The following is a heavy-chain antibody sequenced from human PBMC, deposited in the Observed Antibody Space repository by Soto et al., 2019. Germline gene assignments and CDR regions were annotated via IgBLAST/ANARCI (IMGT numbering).Heavy chain of an antibody. CDR2: IIPIFGTA. V-gene: IGHV1-69*06. D-gene: IGHD2-8*01. CDR1: GGTFSSYA. J-gene: IGHJ6*02. CDR3: ARSVINARGMDV. Sequence: QVQLVQSGAEVKKPGSSVKVSCKASGGTFSSYAISWVRQAPGQGLEWMGGIIPIFGTANYAQKFQGRVTITADKSTSPAYMELSSLRYEDTAVYYCARSVINARGMDVWGQGTTVTVSS.